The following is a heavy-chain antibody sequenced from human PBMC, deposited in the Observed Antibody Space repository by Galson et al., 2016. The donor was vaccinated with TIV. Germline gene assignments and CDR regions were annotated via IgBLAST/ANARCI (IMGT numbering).Heavy chain of an antibody. V-gene: IGHV1-69*13. J-gene: IGHJ6*02. CDR3: ARERNTSFDTYHYYYGMDV. D-gene: IGHD1-14*01. CDR1: GGTFSSYV. CDR2: IIPLFRTT. Sequence: SVKVSCKASGGTFSSYVFNWVRLAPGQGLEWMGGIIPLFRTTHYAQKFQGRVTITADESTNTAYMEVNSLRSGDTAVYYCARERNTSFDTYHYYYGMDVWGQGTTVTVSS.